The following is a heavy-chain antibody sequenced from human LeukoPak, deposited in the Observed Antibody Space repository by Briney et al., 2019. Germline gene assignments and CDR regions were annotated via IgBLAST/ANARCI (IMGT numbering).Heavy chain of an antibody. CDR3: ASVKGYAFDI. J-gene: IGHJ3*02. V-gene: IGHV3-7*01. D-gene: IGHD1-1*01. CDR1: GFTFSSYW. Sequence: GGSLRLSCAASGFTFSSYWMSWVRQAPGKGLEWVANIKQDGSEKHYVDSVEGRFTISRDNAKNSLYLQMNSLRAEDTAVYYCASVKGYAFDIWGQGTMVIVSS. CDR2: IKQDGSEK.